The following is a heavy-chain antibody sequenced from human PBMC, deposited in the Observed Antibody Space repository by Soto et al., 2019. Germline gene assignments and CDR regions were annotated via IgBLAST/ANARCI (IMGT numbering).Heavy chain of an antibody. Sequence: GGSLRLSCSASGVTFSIYAMHWVRQAPGKGLEWVAVISYDGSNKYYADSVKGRFTISRDNSKNTVYLQMNSLRADDTAVYYCARDDYDREDALDIWGPGTMVTVSS. CDR1: GVTFSIYA. V-gene: IGHV3-30-3*01. CDR3: ARDDYDREDALDI. CDR2: ISYDGSNK. D-gene: IGHD3-22*01. J-gene: IGHJ3*02.